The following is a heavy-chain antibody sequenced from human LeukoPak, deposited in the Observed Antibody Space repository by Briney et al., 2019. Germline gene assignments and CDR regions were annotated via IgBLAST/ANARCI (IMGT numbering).Heavy chain of an antibody. CDR1: SFLFSNAW. V-gene: IGHV3-15*07. CDR3: TTLKGLVVGFTDY. Sequence: GSLRLSCAASSFLFSNAWMIWVRQAPGKGLEWVVRIKSKTVGETTDYAAPVKGRFKISRDDSRNTLYLQMNSLKTEDTAVYYCTTLKGLVVGFTDYWGQGTRVTVSP. J-gene: IGHJ4*02. D-gene: IGHD2-15*01. CDR2: IKSKTVGETT.